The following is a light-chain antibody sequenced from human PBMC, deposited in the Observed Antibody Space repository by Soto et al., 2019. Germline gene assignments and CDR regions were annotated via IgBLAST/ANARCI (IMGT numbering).Light chain of an antibody. CDR2: AAS. V-gene: IGKV3-20*01. J-gene: IGKJ1*01. CDR1: QSVSGY. Sequence: EIVLTQSPGTLSLSPGERATLSCRASQSVSGYLAWYQQTSGQAPRLVIYAASVRATGIPDRFSGSGSGTDFTLTISRLEPEDFAVYYCQQDGSSPSWTFGQGTKVEI. CDR3: QQDGSSPSWT.